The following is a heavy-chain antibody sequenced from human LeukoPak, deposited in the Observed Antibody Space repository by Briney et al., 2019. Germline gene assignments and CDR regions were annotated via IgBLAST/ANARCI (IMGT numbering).Heavy chain of an antibody. CDR3: AKXRDYFPVEAELDY. CDR2: XSGSGSXT. V-gene: IGHV3-64*04. Sequence: QSGGSLRLSCAASGFTXSSYAMHWVRQAPGXXXXXXXXXSGSGSXTXYXXXXXXXXTXXXDNSKNTVYLQMNSLRAEDTAVYYXAKXRDYFPVEAELDYWGQGTLVTVSS. CDR1: GFTXSSYA. D-gene: IGHD2/OR15-2a*01. J-gene: IGHJ4*02.